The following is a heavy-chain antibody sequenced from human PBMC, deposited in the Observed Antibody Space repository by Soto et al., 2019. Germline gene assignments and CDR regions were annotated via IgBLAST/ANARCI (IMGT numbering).Heavy chain of an antibody. D-gene: IGHD3-16*02. CDR2: IYHSGST. V-gene: IGHV4-30-2*01. Sequence: PSETLSLTCAVSGGSISSGGYSWSWIRQPPGKGLEWIGYIYHSGSTYHNPSLKSRVTISVDRSKNQFSLKLSSVTAADTAVYYCARTVIGGFEYWGQGTLVPVSS. CDR3: ARTVIGGFEY. J-gene: IGHJ4*02. CDR1: GGSISSGGYS.